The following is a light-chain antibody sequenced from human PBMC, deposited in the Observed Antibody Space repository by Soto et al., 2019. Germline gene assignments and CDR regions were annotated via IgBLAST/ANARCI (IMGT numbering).Light chain of an antibody. Sequence: DIQLTQSPSTLCASVGDRVTITCRASQRIDRYLAWYQQKPGKAPKLLIYDASTLESGVPSRFSGSGSGTEFTLTISSLQPDDFATYYCHQYNSYHTFGGGTKV. V-gene: IGKV1-5*01. J-gene: IGKJ4*01. CDR3: HQYNSYHT. CDR1: QRIDRY. CDR2: DAS.